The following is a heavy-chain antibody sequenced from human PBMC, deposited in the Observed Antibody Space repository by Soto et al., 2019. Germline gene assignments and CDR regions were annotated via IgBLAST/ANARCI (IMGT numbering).Heavy chain of an antibody. CDR3: AAEDTAMLSYYYGMDV. D-gene: IGHD5-18*01. V-gene: IGHV1-58*01. Sequence: SVKVSCTACGFTFTSSAVQWVRQARGQRLEWIGWIVVGSGNTNYAQKFQERVTITRDMSTSTAYMELSSLRSEDTAVYYCAAEDTAMLSYYYGMDVWGQGTTVTVSS. J-gene: IGHJ6*02. CDR2: IVVGSGNT. CDR1: GFTFTSSA.